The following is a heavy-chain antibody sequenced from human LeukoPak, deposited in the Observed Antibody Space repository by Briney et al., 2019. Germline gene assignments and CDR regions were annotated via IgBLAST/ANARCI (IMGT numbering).Heavy chain of an antibody. CDR3: AKDARRSSGWFFFDH. V-gene: IGHV3-23*01. CDR1: GFAFSRQD. Sequence: GQSLRLSCAASGFAFSRQDMGWVRQAPGKGLEWVSGISDSGDRTYYADSVKGRFTISRDNSKNTLYLQMNSLRVEDTAVYYCAKDARRSSGWFFFDHWGQGTLVTVSS. CDR2: ISDSGDRT. J-gene: IGHJ4*02. D-gene: IGHD6-19*01.